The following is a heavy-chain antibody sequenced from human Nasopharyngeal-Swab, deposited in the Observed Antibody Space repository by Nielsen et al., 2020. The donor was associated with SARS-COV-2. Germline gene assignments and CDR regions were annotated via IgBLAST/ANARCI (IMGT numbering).Heavy chain of an antibody. CDR2: ISWNSGSI. CDR1: GFTFDDYA. Sequence: GGSLRLSCAASGFTFDDYAMHWVRHDPGKGLEWVSGISWNSGSIGYADSEKGRFTISRDNAKNSLYLQMNSLRAEDTALYYCAKDIGYSIGNIDYWGQGTLVTVSS. CDR3: AKDIGYSIGNIDY. V-gene: IGHV3-9*01. J-gene: IGHJ4*02. D-gene: IGHD6-19*01.